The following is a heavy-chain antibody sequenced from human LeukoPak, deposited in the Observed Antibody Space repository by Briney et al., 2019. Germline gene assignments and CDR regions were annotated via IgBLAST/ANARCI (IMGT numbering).Heavy chain of an antibody. CDR2: IFYSGST. CDR3: ARVTPSGWSDY. CDR1: GGSISSYY. D-gene: IGHD6-19*01. V-gene: IGHV4-59*01. Sequence: SETLSLTCTVSGGSISSYYWSWIRQPPGKGLEWIGYIFYSGSTNYNPSLKSRVTISVDTSKNQFSLKLSSVTAADTAVYYCARVTPSGWSDYWGQGTLVTVSS. J-gene: IGHJ4*02.